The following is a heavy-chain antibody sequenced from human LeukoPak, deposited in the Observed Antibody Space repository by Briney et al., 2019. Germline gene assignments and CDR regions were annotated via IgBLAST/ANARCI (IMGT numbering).Heavy chain of an antibody. Sequence: PGRSLTLSCVASGFTFSSYGMHWVRQAPGKGLEWVAVIWYDGSNKYYADSVKGRFTISRDNSKNTLYLQMNSLRAEDTAVYYCAKGDYDYGGFDPWGQGTLVTVSS. CDR3: AKGDYDYGGFDP. CDR1: GFTFSSYG. V-gene: IGHV3-33*06. J-gene: IGHJ5*02. CDR2: IWYDGSNK. D-gene: IGHD3-3*01.